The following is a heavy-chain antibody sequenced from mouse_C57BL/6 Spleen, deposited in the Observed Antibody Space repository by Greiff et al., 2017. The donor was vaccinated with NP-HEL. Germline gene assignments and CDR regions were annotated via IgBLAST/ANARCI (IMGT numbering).Heavy chain of an antibody. CDR3: ARSDYGMDRYFDV. CDR1: GYTFTSYW. CDR2: IDPSDSYT. D-gene: IGHD1-1*01. V-gene: IGHV1-69*01. Sequence: QVQLQQPGAELVMPGASVKLSCKASGYTFTSYWMHWVKQRPGQGLEWIGEIDPSDSYTNYNQKFKGKSTLTVDKSSSTGYMQLSSLTSEDSAVYYCARSDYGMDRYFDVWGTGTTVTVSS. J-gene: IGHJ1*03.